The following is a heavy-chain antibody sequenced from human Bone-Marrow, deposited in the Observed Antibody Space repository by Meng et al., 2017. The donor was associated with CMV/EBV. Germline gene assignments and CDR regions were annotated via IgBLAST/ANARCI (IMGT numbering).Heavy chain of an antibody. CDR2: TYHTGTT. D-gene: IGHD6-13*01. J-gene: IGHJ4*02. V-gene: IGHV4-4*02. CDR1: GGSVSGRNW. CDR3: ARRAHIGSSWYVGAGGYVDY. Sequence: GSLRLSCAVSGGSVSGRNWWSWVRQSPGKGLEWIGETYHTGTTNYKPSLKSRVTISLDKSKNHLSLKLSSVTAEDTAVYYCARRAHIGSSWYVGAGGYVDYWGQGTLVTVSS.